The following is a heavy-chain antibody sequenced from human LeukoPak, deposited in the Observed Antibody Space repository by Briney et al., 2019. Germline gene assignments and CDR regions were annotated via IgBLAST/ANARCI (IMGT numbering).Heavy chain of an antibody. CDR1: GFTFSSYG. V-gene: IGHV3-33*06. CDR2: IWYDESNK. Sequence: GGSLRLSCAASGFTFSSYGMHWVRQAPGKGLEWVAVIWYDESNKYYPDSVKGRFTISRDNSKNTLYLQMNSLRAEDTAVYYCAKDLTPYCSGGSCYSSHDAFDIWGQGTMVTVSS. D-gene: IGHD2-15*01. J-gene: IGHJ3*02. CDR3: AKDLTPYCSGGSCYSSHDAFDI.